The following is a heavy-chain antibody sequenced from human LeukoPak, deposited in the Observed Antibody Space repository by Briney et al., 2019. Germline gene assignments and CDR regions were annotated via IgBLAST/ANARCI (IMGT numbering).Heavy chain of an antibody. CDR1: GYTFTSYG. V-gene: IGHV1-18*01. CDR3: ARDRCSSTSCRLGYYYHYMDV. J-gene: IGHJ6*03. Sequence: ASVKVSCKASGYTFTSYGISWVRQAPGQGLEWMGWISAYNGNTNYAQKLQGRVTMTTDTSTSTAYMELRSLRSDDTAVYYCARDRCSSTSCRLGYYYHYMDVWGKGTTVTVSS. D-gene: IGHD2-2*01. CDR2: ISAYNGNT.